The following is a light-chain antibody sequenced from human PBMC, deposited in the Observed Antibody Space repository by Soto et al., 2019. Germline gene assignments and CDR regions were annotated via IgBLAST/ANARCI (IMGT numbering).Light chain of an antibody. Sequence: DIQMTQSPSSLSASVGDRVTFTCRASQSISSWLAWYQQKPGKAPKLLIYKASGLESGVPSRFSGSGSGTDFTLTISSLQPDDFATYYCQQYNSYSPLTFGGGTKVDIK. CDR2: KAS. V-gene: IGKV1-5*03. CDR3: QQYNSYSPLT. CDR1: QSISSW. J-gene: IGKJ4*01.